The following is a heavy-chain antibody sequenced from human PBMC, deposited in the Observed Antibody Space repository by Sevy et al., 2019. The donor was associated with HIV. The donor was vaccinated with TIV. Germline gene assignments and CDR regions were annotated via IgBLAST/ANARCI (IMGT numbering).Heavy chain of an antibody. Sequence: SETLSLTCTVSGGSVTSDTYYWTWIRQPPGKGLEFIGYIYYNVRINYNPSLKSRVTISVDTSKNQFSLTLTSVTAADMAVYYCTRLGGLTDYGMDVWGQGTTVTVSS. CDR2: IYYNVRI. CDR1: GGSVTSDTYY. D-gene: IGHD1-26*01. V-gene: IGHV4-61*01. CDR3: TRLGGLTDYGMDV. J-gene: IGHJ6*02.